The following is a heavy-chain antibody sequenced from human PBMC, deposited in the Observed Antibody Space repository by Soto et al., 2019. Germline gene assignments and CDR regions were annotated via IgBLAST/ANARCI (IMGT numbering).Heavy chain of an antibody. Sequence: SETLSLTCAVSGGSISSNSWWGWVRQSPGKGLEWFGDIHHSGSTNYNPSLKSRVTISLDKSKNQFSLKLSSVTAADTAVYYCARSSGWYAVDYWGQGTLVTVSS. CDR1: GGSISSNSW. CDR2: IHHSGST. D-gene: IGHD6-19*01. V-gene: IGHV4-4*02. J-gene: IGHJ4*02. CDR3: ARSSGWYAVDY.